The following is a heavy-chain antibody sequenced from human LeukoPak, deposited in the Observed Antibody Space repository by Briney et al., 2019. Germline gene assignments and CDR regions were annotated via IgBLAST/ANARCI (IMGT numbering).Heavy chain of an antibody. V-gene: IGHV3-30*04. Sequence: PGRSLRLSCAASGFTFSSYAMHWVRQAPGKGLEWVAVISYDGSNKYYADSVKGRLTISRDNSKNTLYLQMNSLRAEDTAVYYCARSEYYYDSSGYFDYWGQGTLVTVSS. CDR2: ISYDGSNK. CDR3: ARSEYYYDSSGYFDY. D-gene: IGHD3-22*01. CDR1: GFTFSSYA. J-gene: IGHJ4*02.